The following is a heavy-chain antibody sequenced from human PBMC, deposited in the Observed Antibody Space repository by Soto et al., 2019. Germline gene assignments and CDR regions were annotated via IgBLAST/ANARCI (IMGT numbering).Heavy chain of an antibody. D-gene: IGHD6-19*01. Sequence: QVQVVESGGGVVQPGRSLRLSCTASGFTFSGHAMHWVRQPPGKGLEWVAQIWYDGSNKYYADSVKGRFTISRDNSKNTLYVQLDSLRVEDTAVYYCARDVQSLEPDALDVWGQGTSVTVSS. V-gene: IGHV3-33*01. CDR3: ARDVQSLEPDALDV. J-gene: IGHJ6*02. CDR1: GFTFSGHA. CDR2: IWYDGSNK.